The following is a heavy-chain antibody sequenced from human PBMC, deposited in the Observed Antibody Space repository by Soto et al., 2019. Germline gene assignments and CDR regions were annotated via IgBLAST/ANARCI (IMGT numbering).Heavy chain of an antibody. CDR2: IKPISDIT. Sequence: SVKVSCKASADTFCRFTINWVRQAPGQGLEWMGGIKPISDITNYAQWFQGRVTFTADASTSTVYLELSSLRSEDTAMYYCARDPSTINKLIGVWFDPWGQGTLVTVSS. D-gene: IGHD4-4*01. J-gene: IGHJ5*02. CDR3: ARDPSTINKLIGVWFDP. V-gene: IGHV1-69*13. CDR1: ADTFCRFT.